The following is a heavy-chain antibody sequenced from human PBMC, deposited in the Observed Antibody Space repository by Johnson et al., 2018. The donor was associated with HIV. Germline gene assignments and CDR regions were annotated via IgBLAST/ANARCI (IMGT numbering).Heavy chain of an antibody. D-gene: IGHD3-10*01. V-gene: IGHV3-49*04. CDR2: IRSKAYGGTT. CDR3: ARDGSGTPKAFDI. J-gene: IGHJ3*02. CDR1: GFTFGDYA. Sequence: VQLVESGGGLVQPGRSLRLSCTASGFTFGDYAMSWVRQAPGKGLEWVGFIRSKAYGGTTEYAASVKGRFTIPSDDSKIIAYLQMNSLRAEDTALYYCARDGSGTPKAFDIWGQGTMVTVSS.